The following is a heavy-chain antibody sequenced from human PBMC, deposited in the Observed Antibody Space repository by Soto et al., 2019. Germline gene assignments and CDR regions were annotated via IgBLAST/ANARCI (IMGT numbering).Heavy chain of an antibody. CDR3: ARVGGGRDYYYYYYMDV. J-gene: IGHJ6*03. V-gene: IGHV4-34*01. CDR2: INHSGST. Sequence: SETLSLTCAGYGGSFSGYYWSWIRQPPGKGLEWIGEINHSGSTNYNPSLKSRVTISVDTSKNQFSLKLSSVTAADTAVYYCARVGGGRDYYYYYYMDVWGKGTTVTVSS. D-gene: IGHD2-15*01. CDR1: GGSFSGYY.